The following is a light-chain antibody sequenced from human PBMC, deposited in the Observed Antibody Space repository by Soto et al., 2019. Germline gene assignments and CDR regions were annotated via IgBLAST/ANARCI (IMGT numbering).Light chain of an antibody. CDR3: QRYNNWPLT. J-gene: IGKJ4*01. V-gene: IGKV3-15*01. CDR2: GAS. CDR1: QSVSSN. Sequence: EIVMTQSPATLSVSPGERATLSCRASQSVSSNLAWYQKKSGQAPRLLIYGASTRATGIPARFSGNGSGTEFTLTISSLQSEDFAIYYCQRYNNWPLTFGGGTKVESK.